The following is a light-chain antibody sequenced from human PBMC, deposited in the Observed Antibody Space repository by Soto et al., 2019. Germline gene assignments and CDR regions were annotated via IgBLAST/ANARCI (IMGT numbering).Light chain of an antibody. V-gene: IGLV2-14*01. J-gene: IGLJ2*01. CDR1: SSDVGGYNY. Sequence: QSALTQPASVSGSPGQSITISCTGTSSDVGGYNYVSWYQQYPGKAPKLMIYDVSNRPSGVSNRFSGSKSGNTASLTISGLQAEDEADYYCSSYTISSTLVVFGGGTKLTVL. CDR2: DVS. CDR3: SSYTISSTLVV.